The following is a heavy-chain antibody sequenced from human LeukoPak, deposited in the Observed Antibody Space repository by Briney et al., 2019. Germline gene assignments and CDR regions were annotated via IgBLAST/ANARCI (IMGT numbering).Heavy chain of an antibody. CDR3: AKGKATVTPDAFDI. CDR1: GFMFTSYW. Sequence: GGSLRLSCAASGFMFTSYWMSWVRQAPGKGLEWVANINQDGSAKYYVDSVKGRFTISRDNAKNSLYLQMNSLRAEDTAVYYCAKGKATVTPDAFDIWGQGTMVTVSS. J-gene: IGHJ3*02. CDR2: INQDGSAK. D-gene: IGHD4-11*01. V-gene: IGHV3-7*03.